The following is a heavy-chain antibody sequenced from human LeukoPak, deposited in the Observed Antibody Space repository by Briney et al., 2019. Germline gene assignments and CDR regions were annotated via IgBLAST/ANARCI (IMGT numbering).Heavy chain of an antibody. V-gene: IGHV1-46*01. J-gene: IGHJ4*02. D-gene: IGHD1-26*01. CDR2: INPSGGRT. CDR3: ARDSGIMGTTLPAYYFDH. Sequence: HGASVKVSCKASGYTFTSYYMHWVRQAPGQGLEWMGIINPSGGRTNYAQKFQGRVIMTRDTSTSTVYMELSSLRSEDTAMYYCARDSGIMGTTLPAYYFDHWGQGTLVTVSS. CDR1: GYTFTSYY.